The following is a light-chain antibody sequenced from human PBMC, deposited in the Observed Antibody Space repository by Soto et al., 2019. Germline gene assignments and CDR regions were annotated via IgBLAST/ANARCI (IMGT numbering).Light chain of an antibody. CDR1: QSISSW. Sequence: DIQMTQSPSTLSAPVGDRVTITCRASQSISSWLAWYQQKPGKAPKLMIYKATIIESGVPSRFSGSGSGTEFTLALGRLQPDDFAIYSGQQYNSYSGTFGQGT. V-gene: IGKV1-5*03. CDR3: QQYNSYSGT. J-gene: IGKJ2*02. CDR2: KAT.